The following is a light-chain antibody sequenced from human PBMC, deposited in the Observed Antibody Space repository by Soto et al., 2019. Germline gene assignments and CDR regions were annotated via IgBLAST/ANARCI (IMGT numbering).Light chain of an antibody. CDR1: QSLPGSS. J-gene: IGKJ2*02. CDR2: GAS. CDR3: QQYNNWPGT. Sequence: EIVLTQSPDNQSLSPGERVTLSCRASQSLPGSSSAWYQQKPGQAPRLLIYGASTRATGIPARFSGSGSGTEFTLTISSLQSEDFAVYYCQQYNNWPGTFGQGTKLEIK. V-gene: IGKV3-15*01.